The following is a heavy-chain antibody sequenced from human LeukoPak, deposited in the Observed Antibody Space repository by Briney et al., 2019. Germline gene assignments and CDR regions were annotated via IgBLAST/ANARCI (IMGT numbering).Heavy chain of an antibody. CDR3: ARGYSSSWYLD. CDR2: ISYDGSNK. CDR1: GFTFSSYV. J-gene: IGHJ4*02. D-gene: IGHD6-13*01. Sequence: GGSLRLSCAASGFTFSSYVMHWVRQAPGKGLEWVAVISYDGSNKYYADSVKGRFTISRDNSKNTLYLQMNILRADDTAVYYCARGYSSSWYLDWGQGTLVTVSS. V-gene: IGHV3-30*03.